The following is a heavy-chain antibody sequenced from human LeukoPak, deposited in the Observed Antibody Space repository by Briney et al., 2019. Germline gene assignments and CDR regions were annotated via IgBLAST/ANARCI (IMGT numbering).Heavy chain of an antibody. CDR3: ARDWVVVVPAAMWDY. J-gene: IGHJ4*02. V-gene: IGHV1-18*01. CDR2: ISAYNGNT. Sequence: ASVKVSCKASGYTFTSYGISWLRQAPGQGLEWMGWISAYNGNTNYAQKLQGRVTMTTDTSTSTAYMELRSLRSDDTAVYYCARDWVVVVPAAMWDYWGQGTLVTVSS. D-gene: IGHD2-2*01. CDR1: GYTFTSYG.